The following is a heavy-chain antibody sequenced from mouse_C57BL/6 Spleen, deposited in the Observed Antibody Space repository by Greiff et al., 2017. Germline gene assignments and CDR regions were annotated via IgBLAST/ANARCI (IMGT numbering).Heavy chain of an antibody. Sequence: SGPELVKPGASVKISCKASGYAFSSSWMNWVKQRPGKGLEWIGRIYPGDGDTNYNGKFKGKATLTADKSSSTAYMQLSSLTSEDSAVYFCARQLDFDYWGQGTTLTVSS. V-gene: IGHV1-82*01. J-gene: IGHJ2*01. D-gene: IGHD3-3*01. CDR1: GYAFSSSW. CDR2: IYPGDGDT. CDR3: ARQLDFDY.